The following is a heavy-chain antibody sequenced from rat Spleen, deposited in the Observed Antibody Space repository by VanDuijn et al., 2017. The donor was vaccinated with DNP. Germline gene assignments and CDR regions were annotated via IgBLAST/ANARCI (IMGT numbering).Heavy chain of an antibody. Sequence: EVQLVESGGGLVQPGGSLKLSCAASGFIFTGHYMAWVRQAPKKGLEWVATIGVNGGRTYYADSVTGRFTIPRDDASNSLYLQMNSLKSEDTATYYCARHRRDYYYSEGAMDAWGQGTSVTVSS. CDR2: IGVNGGRT. V-gene: IGHV5-22*01. D-gene: IGHD1-1*01. J-gene: IGHJ4*01. CDR3: ARHRRDYYYSEGAMDA. CDR1: GFIFTGHY.